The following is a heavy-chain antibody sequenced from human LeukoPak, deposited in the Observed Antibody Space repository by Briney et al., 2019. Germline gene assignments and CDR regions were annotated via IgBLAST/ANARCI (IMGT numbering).Heavy chain of an antibody. Sequence: GGSLRLSCAASGFTVSSHYMTWVRQAPGKGLEWVSVTYSGGTTYYADSVKGRFTISRDNSKNTLYLQMNSLRAEDTAVFYCARGLYYYYGMDVWGQGTTVTVSS. CDR1: GFTVSSHY. CDR2: TYSGGTT. V-gene: IGHV3-53*01. J-gene: IGHJ6*02. CDR3: ARGLYYYYGMDV.